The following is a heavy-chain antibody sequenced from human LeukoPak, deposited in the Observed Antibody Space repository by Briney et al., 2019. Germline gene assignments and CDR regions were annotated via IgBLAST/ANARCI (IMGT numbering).Heavy chain of an antibody. D-gene: IGHD4-17*01. V-gene: IGHV4-4*07. CDR1: GGSISSYY. CDR2: IYTSGST. Sequence: PSETVSLTCTVSGGSISSYYWSWIRQPAGKGLEWIGRIYTSGSTNYNPSLKSRVTMSVDTSKNQFSLKLSSVTAADTAVYYCARDALESDYWRDYYYYGMDVWGQGTTVTVSS. CDR3: ARDALESDYWRDYYYYGMDV. J-gene: IGHJ6*02.